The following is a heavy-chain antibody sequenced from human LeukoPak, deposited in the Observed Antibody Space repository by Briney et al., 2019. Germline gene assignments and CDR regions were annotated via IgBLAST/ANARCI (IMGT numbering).Heavy chain of an antibody. V-gene: IGHV3-30*02. CDR2: IRNDGSDK. D-gene: IGHD1-26*01. CDR1: GFILSDYG. CDR3: AKDHISGSSDY. Sequence: GGSLRLSCVASGFILSDYGIHWVRQAPGKGLEWVTFIRNDGSDKYYVDSVKGRFTISRDNSKNILFLQMNSLRPEDTAVYYCAKDHISGSSDYWGQGTLVTVSS. J-gene: IGHJ4*02.